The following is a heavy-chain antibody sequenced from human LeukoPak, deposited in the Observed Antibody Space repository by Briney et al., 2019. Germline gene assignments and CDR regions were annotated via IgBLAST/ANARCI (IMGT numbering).Heavy chain of an antibody. CDR3: ASLYYYGSGSSWDD. CDR2: IYSGGST. Sequence: PGGSLRLSCAASGFPVSSNYMSWVRQAPGKGLEWVSVIYSGGSTYYADSVKGRFTISRDNSKNTLYLQMNSLRAEDTAVYYCASLYYYGSGSSWDDWGQGTLVTVSS. V-gene: IGHV3-53*01. J-gene: IGHJ4*02. CDR1: GFPVSSNY. D-gene: IGHD3-10*01.